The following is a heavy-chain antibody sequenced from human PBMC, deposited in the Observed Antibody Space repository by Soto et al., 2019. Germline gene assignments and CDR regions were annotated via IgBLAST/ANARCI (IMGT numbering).Heavy chain of an antibody. J-gene: IGHJ4*02. CDR1: GFSLTTSGVG. V-gene: IGHV2-5*02. CDR2: IYWDDDK. D-gene: IGHD3-3*01. CDR3: AHRVLRTVFGLVTTTAIYFDF. Sequence: QITLNESGPTVVRPTETLTLTCRFSGFSLTTSGVGVDWIRQSPGKAPEWLALIYWDDDKRYSAFLKSSLTITKDTSKNQVVLTVSDLDPTDTATYYCAHRVLRTVFGLVTTTAIYFDFWGQGTPVAVSS.